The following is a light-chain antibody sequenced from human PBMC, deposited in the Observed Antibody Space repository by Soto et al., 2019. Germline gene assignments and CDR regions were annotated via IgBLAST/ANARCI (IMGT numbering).Light chain of an antibody. Sequence: EIVLTQSPGTLSLSPGERATLSCRASQSVSNNYLAWYQQKPGQTPRLLIYGASTRAIGIPDRFTGSGSGTDFTLTISSLEPEDFVVFYCQQYGSSPFTFGGGTKVEI. CDR2: GAS. V-gene: IGKV3-20*01. J-gene: IGKJ4*01. CDR1: QSVSNNY. CDR3: QQYGSSPFT.